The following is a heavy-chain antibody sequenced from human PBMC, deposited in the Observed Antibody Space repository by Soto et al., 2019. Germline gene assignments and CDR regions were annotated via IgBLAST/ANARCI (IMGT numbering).Heavy chain of an antibody. J-gene: IGHJ6*03. D-gene: IGHD3-22*01. CDR3: AASGYPYYYYHMDV. CDR2: IVVGSGNT. V-gene: IGHV1-58*02. Sequence: GASVKVSCKASGFTFTSSAMQWVRPARGQRLEWIGWIVVGSGNTNYAQKFQERVTITRDMSTSTAYMELSSLRSEDTAVYYCAASGYPYYYYHMDVWGKGTTVTVSS. CDR1: GFTFTSSA.